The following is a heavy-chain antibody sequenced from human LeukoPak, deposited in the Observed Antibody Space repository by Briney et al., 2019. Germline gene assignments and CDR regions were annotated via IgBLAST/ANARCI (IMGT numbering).Heavy chain of an antibody. Sequence: GGSLRLSCAASGFTFSSYSMNWVRQAPGKGLEWVSSISSSSSYMYYADSVKGRFTISRDNAKNSLYLQMNSLRAEDTAVYYCARDPYSGAYGDTYYYFMDVWGKGTTVTISS. J-gene: IGHJ6*03. CDR1: GFTFSSYS. D-gene: IGHD1-26*01. CDR2: ISSSSSYM. CDR3: ARDPYSGAYGDTYYYFMDV. V-gene: IGHV3-21*01.